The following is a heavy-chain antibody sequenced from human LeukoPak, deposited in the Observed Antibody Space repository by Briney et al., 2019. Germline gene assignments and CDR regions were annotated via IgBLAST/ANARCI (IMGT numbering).Heavy chain of an antibody. V-gene: IGHV3-21*01. CDR1: GFTFSSYS. J-gene: IGHJ3*02. D-gene: IGHD1-14*01. Sequence: PGGSLRLSCAASGFTFSSYSMNWVRQAPGKGLEWVSFISGSSSYIYYADSVKGRFTISRDNAKNSLYLQMNSLRAEDTAVYYCARSNQRNAFDIWGQGTMVTVSS. CDR2: ISGSSSYI. CDR3: ARSNQRNAFDI.